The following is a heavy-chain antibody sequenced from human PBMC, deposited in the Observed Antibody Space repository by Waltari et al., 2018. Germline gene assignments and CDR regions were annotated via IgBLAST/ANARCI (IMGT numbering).Heavy chain of an antibody. J-gene: IGHJ4*02. Sequence: EVQLLESGGGLVQPGGSLRLSCAASGFTFSSYAMSWVRQAPGKGLEWVSAISGSGGSTYYADSVKDRFTISRDNSKNTLYLQMNSLRAEDTAVYYCAKDSELTYYDFWSGYYIDYWGQGTLVTVSS. D-gene: IGHD3-3*01. V-gene: IGHV3-23*01. CDR3: AKDSELTYYDFWSGYYIDY. CDR2: ISGSGGST. CDR1: GFTFSSYA.